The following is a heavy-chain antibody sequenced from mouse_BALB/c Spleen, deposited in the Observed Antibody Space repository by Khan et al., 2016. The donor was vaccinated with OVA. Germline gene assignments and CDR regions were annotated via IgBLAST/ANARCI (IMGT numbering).Heavy chain of an antibody. CDR3: ARSGDYGYSYAMDY. CDR2: ISSGSSTI. J-gene: IGHJ4*01. Sequence: EVELVESGGGLVQPGGSRKLSCAASGFTFSSFGMHWVRQAPEKGLEWVAYISSGSSTIYYADTVKGRFTISRDNPKNTLFLQMTSLRSEDTAMYYCARSGDYGYSYAMDYRGQGTSVTVSS. V-gene: IGHV5-17*02. D-gene: IGHD1-2*01. CDR1: GFTFSSFG.